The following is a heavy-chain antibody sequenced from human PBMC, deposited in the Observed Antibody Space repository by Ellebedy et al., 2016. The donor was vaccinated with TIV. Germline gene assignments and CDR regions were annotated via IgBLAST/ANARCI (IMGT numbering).Heavy chain of an antibody. V-gene: IGHV3-30*03. CDR2: ISYDGSNQ. D-gene: IGHD4-17*01. Sequence: GGFLRLSCAASGFTFNNYGMHWVRQAPGKGLEWVAVISYDGSNQYYADSVKGRFTISRDNSKNTLYLKMNSLRAEDTAVYYCARDRGDYGAYVAPAGYWGQGTLVTVSS. CDR1: GFTFNNYG. CDR3: ARDRGDYGAYVAPAGY. J-gene: IGHJ4*02.